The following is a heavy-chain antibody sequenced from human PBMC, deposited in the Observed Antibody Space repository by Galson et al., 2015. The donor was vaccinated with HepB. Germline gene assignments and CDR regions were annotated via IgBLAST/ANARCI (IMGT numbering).Heavy chain of an antibody. V-gene: IGHV1-69*13. J-gene: IGHJ4*02. D-gene: IGHD2-15*01. Sequence: SVKVSCKASGGTFSSYAISWVRQAPGQGLEWMGGIIPIFGTANYAQKFQGRVTITADESTSTAYMELSSLRSEDTAVYYCARGGYCSGGSCYYDYFDYWGQGTLVTVSS. CDR2: IIPIFGTA. CDR1: GGTFSSYA. CDR3: ARGGYCSGGSCYYDYFDY.